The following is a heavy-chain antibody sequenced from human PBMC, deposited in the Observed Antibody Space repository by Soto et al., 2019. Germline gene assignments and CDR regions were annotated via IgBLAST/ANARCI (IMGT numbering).Heavy chain of an antibody. CDR1: GFTFNKYA. V-gene: IGHV3-30-3*01. D-gene: IGHD6-19*01. CDR3: ARDLLDASGWFYLGY. Sequence: QVQVVESGGGVVQPGRSLRLSCTASGFTFNKYAMYWVRQAPGKGLEWVALISYDGTNKYYADSVKGRFTISRDNSKNTLYLQMNSLRAEDTAVYYCARDLLDASGWFYLGYWGQGTLVTVSS. CDR2: ISYDGTNK. J-gene: IGHJ4*02.